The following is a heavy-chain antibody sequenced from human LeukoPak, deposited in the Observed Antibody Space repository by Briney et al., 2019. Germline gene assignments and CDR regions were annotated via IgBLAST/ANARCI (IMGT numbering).Heavy chain of an antibody. CDR3: ARDLGGSGSYYGV. CDR1: GYTFTGYY. CDR2: INPNSGGT. Sequence: GGSLRLSCAASGYTFTGYYMHWVRQAPGQGLEWMGWINPNSGGTNYAQKFQGRVTMTRDTSISTAYMELSRLRSDDTAVYYCARDLGGSGSYYGVWGQGTLVTVSS. D-gene: IGHD3-10*01. J-gene: IGHJ4*02. V-gene: IGHV1-2*02.